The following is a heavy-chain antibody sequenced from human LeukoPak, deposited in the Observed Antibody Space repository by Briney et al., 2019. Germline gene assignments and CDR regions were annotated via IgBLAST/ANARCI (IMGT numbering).Heavy chain of an antibody. CDR3: ARAFGAYCTNGVCYHFDY. CDR1: GGSFSGYY. V-gene: IGHV4-34*01. J-gene: IGHJ4*02. Sequence: SETLSLTCAVYGGSFSGYYWSWIRQPPGKGLEWIGEINHTRSTNYNPSLKSRVTISVDTSKNQFSLKLSSVTAADTAVYYCARAFGAYCTNGVCYHFDYWGQGTLVTVSS. CDR2: INHTRST. D-gene: IGHD2-8*01.